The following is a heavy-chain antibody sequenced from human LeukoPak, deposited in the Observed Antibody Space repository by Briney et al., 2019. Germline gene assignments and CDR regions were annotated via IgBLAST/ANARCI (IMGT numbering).Heavy chain of an antibody. CDR3: ARGRGTMIVVVKPIGAYYFDY. V-gene: IGHV4-34*01. Sequence: SETLSLTCSVSGGSISTYYWSWIRQPPGKGLEWIGEINHSGSTNYNPSLKSRVTISVDTSKNQFSLKLSSVTAADTAVYYCARGRGTMIVVVKPIGAYYFDYWGQGTLVTVSS. D-gene: IGHD3-22*01. CDR1: GGSISTYY. CDR2: INHSGST. J-gene: IGHJ4*02.